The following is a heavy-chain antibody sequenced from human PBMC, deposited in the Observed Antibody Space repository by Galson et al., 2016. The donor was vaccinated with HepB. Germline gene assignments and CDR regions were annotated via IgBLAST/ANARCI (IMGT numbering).Heavy chain of an antibody. V-gene: IGHV1-2*02. D-gene: IGHD3-10*02. J-gene: IGHJ4*02. CDR3: AREGQRESYYYVSDTFDY. CDR1: GYTFTGYY. CDR2: INPNSGGT. Sequence: SVKVSCKASGYTFTGYYMHWVRQAPGQGLEWMGWINPNSGGTNYAQKFQGRVTMTRDTSINTAYMELSSLKSGDTAVDYCAREGQRESYYYVSDTFDYWGQGTLVTVSS.